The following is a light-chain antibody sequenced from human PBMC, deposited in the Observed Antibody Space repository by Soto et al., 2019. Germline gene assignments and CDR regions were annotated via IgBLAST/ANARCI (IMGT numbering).Light chain of an antibody. Sequence: EFVLTQSPGTLSLSPGERATLSCRASQSISRSFLAWYQQKPGQAPRLLIYGASSRGTGIPDRFSGSGSGTYFTLTISRLEPEDFAVYYCQQYGSSPPLTFGGGTKVEIK. CDR2: GAS. J-gene: IGKJ4*01. V-gene: IGKV3-20*01. CDR1: QSISRSF. CDR3: QQYGSSPPLT.